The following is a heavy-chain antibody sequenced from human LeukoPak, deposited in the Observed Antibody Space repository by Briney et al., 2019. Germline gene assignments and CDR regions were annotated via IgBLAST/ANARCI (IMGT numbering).Heavy chain of an antibody. CDR1: GGSISSLY. J-gene: IGHJ3*02. D-gene: IGHD2-8*01. Sequence: SETLSLTCTVSGGSISSLYWSWIRQPAGRGLEWIGRVYATGSTNHNPSLKSRVTMSVDTSKNQFSLKLSSVTAADTAVYYCARGPGTSSSYAFDIWGQGTMVTVSS. CDR2: VYATGST. V-gene: IGHV4-4*07. CDR3: ARGPGTSSSYAFDI.